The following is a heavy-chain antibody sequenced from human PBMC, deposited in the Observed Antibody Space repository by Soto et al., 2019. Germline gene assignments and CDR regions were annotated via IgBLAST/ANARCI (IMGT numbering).Heavy chain of an antibody. CDR3: ARDHPVHDILTELDF. D-gene: IGHD3-9*01. J-gene: IGHJ4*02. Sequence: ASVKVSCKASGYTFTSYGISWVRQAPGQGLAWMGWVSTYNGDTHYPQNFQGRVIMTTDTSTNTAYMELKSLRSDDTAIYSCARDHPVHDILTELDFWGQGTLVTVS. CDR1: GYTFTSYG. V-gene: IGHV1-18*01. CDR2: VSTYNGDT.